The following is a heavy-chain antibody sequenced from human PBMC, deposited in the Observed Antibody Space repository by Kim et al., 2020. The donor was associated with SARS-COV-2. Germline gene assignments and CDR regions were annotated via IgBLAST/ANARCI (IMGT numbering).Heavy chain of an antibody. J-gene: IGHJ5*02. CDR3: ARSELRDYYDSSGPSDWFDP. V-gene: IGHV4-39*01. CDR2: IYYSGST. D-gene: IGHD3-22*01. Sequence: SETLSLTCTVSGGSISSSSYYWGWIRQPPGKGLEWIGSIYYSGSTYYNPSLKSRVTISVDTSKNQFSLKLSSVTAADTAVYYCARSELRDYYDSSGPSDWFDPWGQGTLVTVSS. CDR1: GGSISSSSYY.